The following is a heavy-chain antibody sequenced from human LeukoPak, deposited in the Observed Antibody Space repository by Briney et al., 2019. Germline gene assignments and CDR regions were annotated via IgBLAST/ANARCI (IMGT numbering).Heavy chain of an antibody. J-gene: IGHJ4*02. V-gene: IGHV3-7*01. CDR3: ARVLRRGVSPKYSSSSGGFDH. CDR1: GFTFSSYW. CDR2: IKQDGSDK. Sequence: PGGSLRLSCAASGFTFSSYWMSWVRQSPGKGLEWVANIKQDGSDKYYVDSVKGRFTISRDNGKNSLYLQMNSLRAEDTAVYYCARVLRRGVSPKYSSSSGGFDHWGQGTLVTVSS. D-gene: IGHD6-6*01.